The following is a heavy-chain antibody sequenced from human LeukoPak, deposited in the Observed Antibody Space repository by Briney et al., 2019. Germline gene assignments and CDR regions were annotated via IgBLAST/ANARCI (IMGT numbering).Heavy chain of an antibody. CDR3: AKITDPQFDI. CDR2: IQYDASNK. Sequence: GGSLRLSCAASGFTYSNYGMHWVRQAPGKGLEWVAFIQYDASNKYYSDSVKGRFTISRDNYKNTLYLQMNSLRPEDTAVYYCAKITDPQFDIWGQGTMVTVSS. J-gene: IGHJ3*02. V-gene: IGHV3-30*02. D-gene: IGHD3-16*01. CDR1: GFTYSNYG.